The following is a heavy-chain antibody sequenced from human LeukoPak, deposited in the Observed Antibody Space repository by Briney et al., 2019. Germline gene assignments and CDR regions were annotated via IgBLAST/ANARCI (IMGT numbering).Heavy chain of an antibody. D-gene: IGHD3-9*01. V-gene: IGHV1-69*13. CDR1: GGTFSSYA. J-gene: IGHJ4*02. CDR2: IIPIFGTA. Sequence: SVKVSCKASGGTFSSYAISWVRQAPGQGLEWMGGIIPIFGTANYAQKFQGRVTITADESTSTAYMELSSLRSEDTAVYYCASTARAYYDILTGYSLFDYWGQGTLVTVSS. CDR3: ASTARAYYDILTGYSLFDY.